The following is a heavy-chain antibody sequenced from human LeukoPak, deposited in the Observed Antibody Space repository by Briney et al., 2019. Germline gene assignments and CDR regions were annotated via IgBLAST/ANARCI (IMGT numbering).Heavy chain of an antibody. CDR1: GYTFTSYA. D-gene: IGHD3-22*01. V-gene: IGHV1-3*03. CDR3: ARDRRRGNESSGYYYVAYSFDY. CDR2: INAGNGNT. Sequence: ASVRVSCKASGYTFTSYAMHWVRQAPGQRLEWMGWINAGNGNTKYSQEFQGRVTITRDTSASTAYMELSSLRSEDMAVYYCARDRRRGNESSGYYYVAYSFDYWGQGTLVTVSS. J-gene: IGHJ4*02.